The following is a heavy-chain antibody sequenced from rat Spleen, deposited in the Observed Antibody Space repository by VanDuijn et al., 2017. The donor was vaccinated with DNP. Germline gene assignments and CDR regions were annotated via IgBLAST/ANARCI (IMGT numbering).Heavy chain of an antibody. CDR3: TTDFERGY. CDR1: GFTFSDYN. J-gene: IGHJ2*01. V-gene: IGHV5S10*01. CDR2: IVHDGSRT. D-gene: IGHD1-11*01. Sequence: EVKLVESGGGLVQPGGSLKLSCAASGFTFSDYNMAWVRQAPRKGLEWVATIVHDGSRTYYRNSVKGRFTISRDNAKSILYLQMDSLRSEDTATFYCTTDFERGYWGQGVMVTVSS.